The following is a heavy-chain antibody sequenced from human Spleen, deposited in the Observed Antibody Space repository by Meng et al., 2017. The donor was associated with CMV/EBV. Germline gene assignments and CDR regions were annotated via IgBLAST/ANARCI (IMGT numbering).Heavy chain of an antibody. Sequence: GESLKISCAASGFTFSSYAMSWVRQAPGKGLEWVSAISGSGDYTYYAEFVKGRFTISRDNSKNTLHLQMNSLRPEDTAVYYCARDINWNYLDFWGQGALVTVSS. D-gene: IGHD1-1*01. CDR1: GFTFSSYA. V-gene: IGHV3-23*01. CDR3: ARDINWNYLDF. J-gene: IGHJ4*02. CDR2: ISGSGDYT.